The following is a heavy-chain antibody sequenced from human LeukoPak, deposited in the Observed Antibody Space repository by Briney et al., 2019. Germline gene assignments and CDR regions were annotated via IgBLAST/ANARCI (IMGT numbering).Heavy chain of an antibody. Sequence: PGGSLRLSCAASGFTFSSYAMSWVRQAPGKGLEWVSAISGSGGSTYYADSVKGRFTISRDNSKNTLYLQMNSLRAEDTAVYYCAKATTAGYSSSWSARLIRPFDYWGQGTLVTVSS. J-gene: IGHJ4*02. D-gene: IGHD6-13*01. CDR1: GFTFSSYA. CDR2: ISGSGGST. V-gene: IGHV3-23*01. CDR3: AKATTAGYSSSWSARLIRPFDY.